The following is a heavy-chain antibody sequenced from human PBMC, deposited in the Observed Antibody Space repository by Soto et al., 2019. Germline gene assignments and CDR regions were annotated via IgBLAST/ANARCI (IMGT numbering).Heavy chain of an antibody. CDR3: ARRFFWSGYYSYYYYGMDV. CDR1: GGSFSNYY. D-gene: IGHD3-3*01. V-gene: IGHV4-34*01. J-gene: IGHJ6*02. CDR2: INHSGST. Sequence: SETLSLTCAVYGGSFSNYYWSWIRQPPGKGLEWIGEINHSGSTNYNPSLKSRVTISVDTSKNQFSLKLSSVTAADTAVYYCARRFFWSGYYSYYYYGMDVWGQGTTVTVSS.